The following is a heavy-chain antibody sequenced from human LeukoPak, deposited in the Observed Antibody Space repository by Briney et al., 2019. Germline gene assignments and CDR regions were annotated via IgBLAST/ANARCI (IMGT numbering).Heavy chain of an antibody. Sequence: ASVKVSCKASGYTFTSYYMHWVRQAPGQGLEWMGIINPSGGSTSYAQKFQGRVTMTRDMSTSTVYMELSSLRSEDTAVYYCAKSALWFGELLRWYFDLWGRGTLVTVSS. CDR1: GYTFTSYY. D-gene: IGHD3-10*01. J-gene: IGHJ2*01. CDR2: INPSGGST. V-gene: IGHV1-46*01. CDR3: AKSALWFGELLRWYFDL.